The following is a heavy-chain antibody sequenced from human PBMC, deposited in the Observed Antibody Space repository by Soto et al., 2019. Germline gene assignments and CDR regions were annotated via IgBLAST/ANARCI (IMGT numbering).Heavy chain of an antibody. V-gene: IGHV4-31*03. CDR1: GGSISSGGDY. Sequence: QVQLQESGPGLVKPSQTLSLTCTVSGGSISSGGDYWSWIRQHPGKGLEWIGYIYFSGSTYYNPSRKSRVTISVDTSKNQFSLKLSSVTAADTAVYYCARGSGSYYKGWGQGTLVTVSS. CDR3: ARGSGSYYKG. CDR2: IYFSGST. J-gene: IGHJ4*02. D-gene: IGHD1-26*01.